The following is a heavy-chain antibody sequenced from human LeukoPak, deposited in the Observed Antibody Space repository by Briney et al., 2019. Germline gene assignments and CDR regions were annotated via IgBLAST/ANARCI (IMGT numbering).Heavy chain of an antibody. J-gene: IGHJ4*02. CDR2: IKPDGSNK. V-gene: IGHV3-7*04. CDR3: ARESFQY. Sequence: GGSLRLSCAASGFTFSSYWMNWVRQAPGKGLEWVANIKPDGSNKYYVDSVKGRFTISRDNAKNSLYPQMNSLRAEDTAVYYCARESFQYWAQGTLVTVSS. CDR1: GFTFSSYW.